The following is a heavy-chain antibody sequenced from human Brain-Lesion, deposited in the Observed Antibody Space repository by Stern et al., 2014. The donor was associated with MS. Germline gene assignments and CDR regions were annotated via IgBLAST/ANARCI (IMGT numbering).Heavy chain of an antibody. D-gene: IGHD3-3*01. J-gene: IGHJ6*02. Sequence: VQLVESGAEGKKPGASVKVSCKTSGYIFTGYYIHWVRQAPGQGLEWMAWINPNTGGTKSAEKFQGRVTMSRDTSISTAYVELSSLTSDDTAVYYCARDQRGITIFGVVTDYYYLGMDVWGQGTTVTVSS. V-gene: IGHV1-2*02. CDR2: INPNTGGT. CDR3: ARDQRGITIFGVVTDYYYLGMDV. CDR1: GYIFTGYY.